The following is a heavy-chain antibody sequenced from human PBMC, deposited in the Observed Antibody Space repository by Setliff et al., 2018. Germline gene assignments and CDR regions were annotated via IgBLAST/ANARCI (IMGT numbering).Heavy chain of an antibody. V-gene: IGHV3-23*01. Sequence: HPGGSLRLSCVVSGFTFSNYRMSWVRQAPGRGLEWVSSFSGDYNNTYYKDSVKGRFTISRDNSKNTLHLQMNSLKDEDTALYYCARRGDSGGFDSWGKGTLVTVSS. D-gene: IGHD3-22*01. CDR1: GFTFSNYR. J-gene: IGHJ4*02. CDR2: FSGDYNNT. CDR3: ARRGDSGGFDS.